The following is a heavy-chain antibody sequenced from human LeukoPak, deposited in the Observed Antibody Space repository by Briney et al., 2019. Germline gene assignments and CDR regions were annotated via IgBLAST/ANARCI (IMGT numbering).Heavy chain of an antibody. Sequence: ASVKVSYKASGYTSTGYYMHRVRQAPGQGLERMGWINPNSGGTNYAQKFKGRATMTRDTSISTAYMELSRLTSDDTAVYYCARDRTGESDFDYWGQGTLVTVSS. J-gene: IGHJ4*02. CDR3: ARDRTGESDFDY. D-gene: IGHD7-27*01. CDR1: GYTSTGYY. CDR2: INPNSGGT. V-gene: IGHV1-2*02.